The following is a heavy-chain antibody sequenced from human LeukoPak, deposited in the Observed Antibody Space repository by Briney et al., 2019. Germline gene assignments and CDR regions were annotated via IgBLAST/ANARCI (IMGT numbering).Heavy chain of an antibody. CDR3: AKDLRKSGNYGYFDL. V-gene: IGHV3-23*01. CDR2: TSESGDRT. J-gene: IGHJ4*02. CDR1: EFTFSKSA. D-gene: IGHD3-10*01. Sequence: GGSLRLSCAASEFTFSKSAMSWVRQAPGTGLEWVSSTSESGDRTYYADSVKGRFTISRDNSKNTLDLQMNSLRTEDTAVYYCAKDLRKSGNYGYFDLWGQGTLVTVSS.